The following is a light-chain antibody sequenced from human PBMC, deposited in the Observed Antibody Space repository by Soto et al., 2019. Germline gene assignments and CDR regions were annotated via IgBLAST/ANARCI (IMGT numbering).Light chain of an antibody. V-gene: IGKV1-5*03. CDR1: QSISSW. J-gene: IGKJ1*01. Sequence: DIQMTQYPSTLSASVGARVTITCRASQSISSWLAWYQQKPGKAHKLLIYKASSLDSGVPSRFSGSGSGTEFTLNISSLQPDDFATYYCQQYNSCWTFGQGPQVEI. CDR3: QQYNSCWT. CDR2: KAS.